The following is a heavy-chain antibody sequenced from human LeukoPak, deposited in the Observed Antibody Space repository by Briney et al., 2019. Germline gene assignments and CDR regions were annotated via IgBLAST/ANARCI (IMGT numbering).Heavy chain of an antibody. V-gene: IGHV4-59*08. CDR3: ARHDYYDSSGYYFDC. D-gene: IGHD3-22*01. Sequence: SETLSLTCTVSGGPISSYYWSWIRQPPGKGLEWIGYIYYSGSTNYNPSLKSRVTISVDTSKNQFSLKLGSVTAADAAVYYCARHDYYDSSGYYFDCWGQGTLVTVSS. J-gene: IGHJ4*02. CDR1: GGPISSYY. CDR2: IYYSGST.